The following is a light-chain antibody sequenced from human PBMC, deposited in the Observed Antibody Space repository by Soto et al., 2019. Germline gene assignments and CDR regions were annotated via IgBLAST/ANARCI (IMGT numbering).Light chain of an antibody. V-gene: IGKV1-12*01. CDR3: QQASSFPPT. Sequence: NQLTQSPSSLSASVGDRATITCRASQDISSWLAWYKQKPGKAPKIMSYAASSLQGGVPSRFSGSGSGTEFTLTISSLQPEDFATYYCQQASSFPPTFGQGTRLEIK. CDR2: AAS. J-gene: IGKJ5*01. CDR1: QDISSW.